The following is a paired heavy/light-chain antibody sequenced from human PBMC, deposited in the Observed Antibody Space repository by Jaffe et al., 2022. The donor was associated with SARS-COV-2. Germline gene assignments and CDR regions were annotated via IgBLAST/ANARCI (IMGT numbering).Light chain of an antibody. Sequence: EIVLTQSPGTLSLSPGERATLSCRASQSVSSSYLAWYQQKPGQAPRLLIYGASSRATGIPDRFSGSGSGTDFTLTISRLEPEDFAVYYCQQYGSSPPVTFGQGTKLEIK. CDR1: QSVSSSY. CDR3: QQYGSSPPVT. CDR2: GAS. V-gene: IGKV3-20*01. J-gene: IGKJ2*01.
Heavy chain of an antibody. V-gene: IGHV1-18*01. CDR3: ARVSDLEYGGNSVGPLPPDDY. J-gene: IGHJ4*02. Sequence: QVQLVQSGAEVKKPGASVKVSCKASGYTFTSYGISWVRQAPGQGLEWMGWISAYNGNTNYAQKLQGRVTMTTDTSTSTAYMELRSLRSDDTAVYYCARVSDLEYGGNSVGPLPPDDYWGQGTLVTVSS. CDR2: ISAYNGNT. D-gene: IGHD2-21*02. CDR1: GYTFTSYG.